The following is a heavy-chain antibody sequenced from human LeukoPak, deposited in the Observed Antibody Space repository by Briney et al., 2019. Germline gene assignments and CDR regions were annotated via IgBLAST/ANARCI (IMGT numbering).Heavy chain of an antibody. J-gene: IGHJ4*02. D-gene: IGHD5-18*01. CDR3: ATGGYSYVD. V-gene: IGHV4-59*08. CDR2: MSYSGSA. CDR1: GGSISTYY. Sequence: PSETLSLTCTVSGGSISTYYWSWIRQPPGKGLEWIGFMSYSGSANYNPSLNSRVTMSMDSSKNQFSLRLNSVTAADTAVYYCATGGYSYVDWGQGTLVTVSS.